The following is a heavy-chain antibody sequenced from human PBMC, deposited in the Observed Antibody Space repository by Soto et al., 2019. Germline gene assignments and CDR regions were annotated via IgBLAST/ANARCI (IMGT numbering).Heavy chain of an antibody. V-gene: IGHV3-72*01. CDR1: GYTFSDHY. D-gene: IGHD4-4*01. J-gene: IGHJ4*02. CDR2: RRNKANSYTT. CDR3: VRVRDYSTDY. Sequence: RLSCAASGYTFSDHYRDWVRNAPGKGLEWVGRRRNKANSYTTEYAASVKGSFTVSGGDSKDSLYLQMNSLKHEVTAVYYCVRVRDYSTDYWAQGSLVTVSS.